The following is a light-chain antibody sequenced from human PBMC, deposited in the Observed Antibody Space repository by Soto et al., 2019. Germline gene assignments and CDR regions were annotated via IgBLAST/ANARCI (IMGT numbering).Light chain of an antibody. CDR2: DVS. V-gene: IGKV1-5*01. CDR3: QQYSRYPFT. J-gene: IGKJ3*01. Sequence: DIHITQSPSTLSASVGDRVTITCRASQSISEWLTWYQQKPGRAPKLLIYDVSSLESGVPSRFSGSGSETEFTLNISSLQPDDFATYYCQQYSRYPFTFGPGTKVDIK. CDR1: QSISEW.